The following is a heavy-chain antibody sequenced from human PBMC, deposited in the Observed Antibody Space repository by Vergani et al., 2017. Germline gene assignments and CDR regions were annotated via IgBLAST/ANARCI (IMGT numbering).Heavy chain of an antibody. CDR3: ARAFAGASRRGFWY. J-gene: IGHJ4*02. Sequence: QVQLVESGGGVVQPGRSLRLSCAASGFTFSSYAMHWVRQAPGKGLEWVAVISYDGSNKYYADSVKGRFTISRDNSKNTLYLQMNSLRAEDTAVYYCARAFAGASRRGFWYWGQGTLVTVSS. V-gene: IGHV3-30-3*01. CDR2: ISYDGSNK. CDR1: GFTFSSYA. D-gene: IGHD3-3*01.